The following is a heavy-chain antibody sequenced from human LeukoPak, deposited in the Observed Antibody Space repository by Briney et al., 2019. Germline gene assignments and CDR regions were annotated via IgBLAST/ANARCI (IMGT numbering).Heavy chain of an antibody. CDR3: ARDPYSVNYGPYYYYYMDV. Sequence: GGSLRLSCAASGFSFSDYNMNWVRQAPGKALEWVSSITSTGTYIFYGDSVKGRFTISRDNARNSLYLQMNGLRPEDTAVYYCARDPYSVNYGPYYYYYMDVWGKGTTVTISS. CDR2: ITSTGTYI. J-gene: IGHJ6*03. D-gene: IGHD1-26*01. V-gene: IGHV3-21*04. CDR1: GFSFSDYN.